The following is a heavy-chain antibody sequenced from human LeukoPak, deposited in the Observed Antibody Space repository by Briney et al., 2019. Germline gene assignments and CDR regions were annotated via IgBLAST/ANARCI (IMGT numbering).Heavy chain of an antibody. CDR1: GFTFSSYC. J-gene: IGHJ3*02. V-gene: IGHV3-21*01. CDR3: ARDDYYDTSAHSDDAFDI. CDR2: ISSSSSYI. D-gene: IGHD3-22*01. Sequence: PGGSLRLSCAASGFTFSSYCMNWVCQAPGKGLEWVSSISSSSSYIYYADSVKGRFTISRDNAKNSLYLQMNSLRAEDTAVYYCARDDYYDTSAHSDDAFDIWGQGTMVTVSS.